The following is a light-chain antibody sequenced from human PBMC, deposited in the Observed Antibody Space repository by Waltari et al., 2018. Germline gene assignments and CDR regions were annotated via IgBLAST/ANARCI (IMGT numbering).Light chain of an antibody. V-gene: IGLV1-44*01. CDR1: PSNIESHT. J-gene: IGLJ1*01. Sequence: QSILTQPPSASGTPGQRITVSCSGSPSNIESHTVTWYQQLPGRAPKLLLYSNNERPSGFSDRFSGSKSGMSASLAISGLQSEDEADYYCASWDDRLNGFVFGTGTKVTV. CDR2: SNN. CDR3: ASWDDRLNGFV.